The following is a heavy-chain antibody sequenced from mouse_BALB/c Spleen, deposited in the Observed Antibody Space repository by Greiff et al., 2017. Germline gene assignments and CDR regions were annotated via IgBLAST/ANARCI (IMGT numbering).Heavy chain of an antibody. CDR2: ISSGGSYT. CDR1: GFTFSSYT. V-gene: IGHV5-6-4*01. J-gene: IGHJ2*01. Sequence: EVQRVESGGGLVKPGGSLTLSCAASGFTFSSYTMSWVRQTPEKRLEWVATISSGGSYTYYPDSVKGRFTISRDNAKNTLYLQMSSLKSEDTAMYYCAREAGTLFDYWGQGTTLTVSS. D-gene: IGHD4-1*01. CDR3: AREAGTLFDY.